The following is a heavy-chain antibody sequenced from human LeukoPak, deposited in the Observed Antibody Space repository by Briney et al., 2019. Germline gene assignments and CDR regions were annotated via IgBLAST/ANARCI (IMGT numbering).Heavy chain of an antibody. CDR1: GFTFSGYA. CDR3: AKAYSSSWYTLAFDY. V-gene: IGHV3-23*01. CDR2: ISGSGGST. J-gene: IGHJ4*02. Sequence: HTGGSLRLSCAASGFTFSGYAMSWVRQAPGKGLEWVSAISGSGGSTYYADSVKGRFTISRDNSKNTLYLQMNNLRAEDTAVYYCAKAYSSSWYTLAFDYWGQGTLVTVSS. D-gene: IGHD6-13*01.